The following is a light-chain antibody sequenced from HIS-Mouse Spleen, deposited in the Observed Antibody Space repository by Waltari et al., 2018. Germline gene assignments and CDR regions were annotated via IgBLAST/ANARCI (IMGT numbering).Light chain of an antibody. V-gene: IGLV2-23*03. CDR2: EGS. Sequence: QSALTQPASVSGSPGQSITISCTGTSSDVGSYNLVSWYQQQPGKAPKLRIYEGSKRPSGVSNRFSGSKSGNTASLTLSGLQAEDEADYYCCSYAGSSTFEVFGSGTKLTVL. CDR3: CSYAGSSTFEV. J-gene: IGLJ6*01. CDR1: SSDVGSYNL.